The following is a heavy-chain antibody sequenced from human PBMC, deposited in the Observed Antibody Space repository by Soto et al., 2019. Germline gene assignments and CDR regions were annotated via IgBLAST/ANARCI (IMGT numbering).Heavy chain of an antibody. V-gene: IGHV3-49*03. CDR2: IRSKAYGGTT. CDR1: GFTFGDYA. CDR3: TRGPPHYYDCSGYIDY. Sequence: GSLRLSCTASGFTFGDYAMSWFRQAPGKGLEWVGFIRSKAYGGTTEYAASVKGRFTISRDDSKSIAYLQMNSLKTEDTAVYYCTRGPPHYYDCSGYIDYWGQGTLVTVSS. D-gene: IGHD3-22*01. J-gene: IGHJ4*02.